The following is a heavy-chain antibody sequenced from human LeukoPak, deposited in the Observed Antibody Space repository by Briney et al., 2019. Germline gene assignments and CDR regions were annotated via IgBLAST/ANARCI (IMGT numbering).Heavy chain of an antibody. CDR2: IWNDGSDK. D-gene: IGHD4-11*01. CDR1: GFTFSHYA. Sequence: PGGSLRLSCTTSGFTFSHYAMHWVRQAPGKGLQWVAVIWNDGSDKYYGDSVKGRFTISRDNSKKTVYLQLSSLRVEDTAVYYCAKDAERGFDFSNSLQPWGQGTLVTVSS. J-gene: IGHJ4*02. V-gene: IGHV3-33*06. CDR3: AKDAERGFDFSNSLQP.